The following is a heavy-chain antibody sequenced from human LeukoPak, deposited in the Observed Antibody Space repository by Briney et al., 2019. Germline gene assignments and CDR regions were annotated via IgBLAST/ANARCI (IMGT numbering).Heavy chain of an antibody. J-gene: IGHJ5*02. CDR2: IDHSGST. CDR1: GGSFSGYY. D-gene: IGHD2-2*02. V-gene: IGHV4-34*01. CDR3: ARGPGAAAAIPGRRSGLDP. Sequence: SETLSLTCAVYGGSFSGYYWSWIRQPPGKGLEWIGEIDHSGSTNYNPSLKSRVTISVDTSKNQFSLKLSSVTAADTAVYYCARGPGAAAAIPGRRSGLDPWGQGTLVTVSS.